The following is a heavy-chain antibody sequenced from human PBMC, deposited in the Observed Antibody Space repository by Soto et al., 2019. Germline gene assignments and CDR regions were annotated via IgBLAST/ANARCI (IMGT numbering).Heavy chain of an antibody. CDR3: ARDPSSGWRWYYGMDV. D-gene: IGHD6-25*01. J-gene: IGHJ6*04. CDR1: GGTFSSYA. V-gene: IGHV1-69*13. Sequence: GASVKVSCKASGGTFSSYAISWVRQAPGQGLEWMGGTIPIFGTANYAQKFQGRVTITADESTSTAYMELSSLRSEDTAVYYCARDPSSGWRWYYGMDVWGKGTTVTVSS. CDR2: TIPIFGTA.